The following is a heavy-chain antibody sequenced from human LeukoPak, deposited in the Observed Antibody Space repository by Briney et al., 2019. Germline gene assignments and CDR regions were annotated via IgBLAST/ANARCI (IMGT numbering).Heavy chain of an antibody. D-gene: IGHD3-22*01. Sequence: SSVKVSCKASGYTFTGYYMHWVRQAPGQGLEWMGRINPNSGGTNYAQKFQGRATMTRDTSISTAYMELSRLRSDDTAVYYCARGDMIVVVSDFDYWGQGTLVTVSS. CDR1: GYTFTGYY. V-gene: IGHV1-2*06. CDR3: ARGDMIVVVSDFDY. CDR2: INPNSGGT. J-gene: IGHJ4*02.